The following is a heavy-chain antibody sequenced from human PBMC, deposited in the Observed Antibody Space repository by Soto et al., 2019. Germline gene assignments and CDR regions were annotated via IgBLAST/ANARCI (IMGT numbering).Heavy chain of an antibody. D-gene: IGHD4-4*01. J-gene: IGHJ6*02. CDR1: GGTVSSYA. V-gene: IGHV1-69*01. CDR3: ARRIRGSNYACYYYYGMEV. Sequence: QVQLVPSGAEVKKPGSSVTVSCKASGGTVSSYAISWVRQAPGQGLEWMGGIIPIFGTANYAQKFQGRVTITADESTSTAYMELSSLRSEDTAVYYCARRIRGSNYACYYYYGMEVWGQGTTVTVSS. CDR2: IIPIFGTA.